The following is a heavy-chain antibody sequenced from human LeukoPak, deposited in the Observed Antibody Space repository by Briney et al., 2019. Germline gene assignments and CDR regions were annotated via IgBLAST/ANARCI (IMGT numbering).Heavy chain of an antibody. Sequence: SETLSLTCAVYGGSFSGYYWSWIRQPPGKGLEWMGEINHSGSTNYNPSLKNRVTISVDTSKNPFSLNLSSVTAADTAVYYCARMTDCSSTSCSNFHYWGQGTLVTVSS. D-gene: IGHD2-2*01. CDR3: ARMTDCSSTSCSNFHY. CDR2: INHSGST. CDR1: GGSFSGYY. J-gene: IGHJ4*02. V-gene: IGHV4-34*01.